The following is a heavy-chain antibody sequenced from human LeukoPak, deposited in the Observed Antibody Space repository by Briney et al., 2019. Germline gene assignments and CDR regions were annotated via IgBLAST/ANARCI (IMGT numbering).Heavy chain of an antibody. V-gene: IGHV3-21*01. J-gene: IGHJ4*02. Sequence: GGSLRLSCAASGFTFSSYSMNWVRQAPGKGLEWVSSISSSSSYIYYADSVKGRFTISRDNAKNSLYLQMNSLRAEDTAVYYCARDMGHLWFGEFWVYWGQGTLVTVSS. CDR1: GFTFSSYS. CDR3: ARDMGHLWFGEFWVY. D-gene: IGHD3-10*01. CDR2: ISSSSSYI.